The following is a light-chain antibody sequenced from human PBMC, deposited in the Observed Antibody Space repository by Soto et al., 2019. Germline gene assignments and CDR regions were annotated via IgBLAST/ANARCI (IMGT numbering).Light chain of an antibody. CDR1: QSVSSN. J-gene: IGKJ1*01. Sequence: EIVMTQSPAILSVSPGERATLSCRASQSVSSNLAWYQQKPGQAPRLLVYGASTRATGVPARFSGAGSGTEFTLTIRSLQSEDFAVYSCQQYNNWPPWTFGQGTTVEIK. CDR2: GAS. CDR3: QQYNNWPPWT. V-gene: IGKV3-15*01.